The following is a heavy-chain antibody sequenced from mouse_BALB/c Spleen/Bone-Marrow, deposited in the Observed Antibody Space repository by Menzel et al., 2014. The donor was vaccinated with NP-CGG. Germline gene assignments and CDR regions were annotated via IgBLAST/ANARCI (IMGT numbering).Heavy chain of an antibody. CDR3: TRPDYYGALNY. V-gene: IGHV4-1*02. Sequence: EVMLVESGGGLEQPGGSLKLSCAASGFDFSRYWMSWVRQAPGKGLEWIGEINPDSRKINYSPSLKDKFIISRDNAKNTLYLRMNKVRSEDTALYYCTRPDYYGALNYWGQGTTLTVSS. J-gene: IGHJ2*01. D-gene: IGHD1-2*01. CDR1: GFDFSRYW. CDR2: INPDSRKI.